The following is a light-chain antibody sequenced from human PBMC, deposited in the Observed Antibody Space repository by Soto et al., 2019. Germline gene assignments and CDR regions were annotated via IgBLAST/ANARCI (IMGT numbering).Light chain of an antibody. CDR2: GAS. V-gene: IGKV3-15*01. CDR1: HSVSSR. J-gene: IGKJ4*01. CDR3: QHYTNWPLN. Sequence: EIVMTQSPATLSVFPGERATLSCRASHSVSSRLAWYQQKPGQAPRLLIYGASTRATGLPARFSGSGSGTEFTIKISRMQSEDFEVYYCQHYTNWPLNFGGGTKVDIK.